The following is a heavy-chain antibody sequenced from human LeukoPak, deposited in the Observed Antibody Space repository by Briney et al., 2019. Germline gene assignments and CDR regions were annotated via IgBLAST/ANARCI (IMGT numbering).Heavy chain of an antibody. Sequence: PGGSLRLSCAASGFTFSSYDMAWVLQAPGKGLEWVSAIIAGGDKTEYADSVKGRFTISRDNSKNTVSLQMNSLRAEDTAIYYCAKSLSGGGWKLDSWGQGTLVTVSS. D-gene: IGHD5-12*01. CDR3: AKSLSGGGWKLDS. V-gene: IGHV3-23*01. CDR2: IIAGGDKT. J-gene: IGHJ4*02. CDR1: GFTFSSYD.